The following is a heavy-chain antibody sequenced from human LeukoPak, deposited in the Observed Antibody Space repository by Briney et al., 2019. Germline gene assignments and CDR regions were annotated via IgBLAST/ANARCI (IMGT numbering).Heavy chain of an antibody. CDR1: GFTFSSYA. J-gene: IGHJ4*02. D-gene: IGHD5-12*01. CDR2: ISSNGGST. CDR3: ARVYSGYDTYYFDY. V-gene: IGHV3-64*01. Sequence: GRSLRLSCAASGFTFSSYAMHWVRQAPGKGLEYVSAISSNGGSTYYANSVKGRFTISRDNSKNTLYLQMGSLRAEDMAVYYCARVYSGYDTYYFDYWGQGTLVTVSS.